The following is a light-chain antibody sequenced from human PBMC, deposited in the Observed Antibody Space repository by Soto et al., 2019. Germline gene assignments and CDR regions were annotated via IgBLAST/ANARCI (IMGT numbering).Light chain of an antibody. Sequence: EIVLTQSPLSLPATLGEPASISCRSSQSLLHRSGDHYLDWYLQKPGQSPQLLIYLGSNRATGVPDRFSGSGSGTDFTLKISSVEAEDVGVYYCLHALQPPPAFGQGTKVEIK. CDR3: LHALQPPPA. V-gene: IGKV2-28*01. CDR1: QSLLHRSGDHY. CDR2: LGS. J-gene: IGKJ1*01.